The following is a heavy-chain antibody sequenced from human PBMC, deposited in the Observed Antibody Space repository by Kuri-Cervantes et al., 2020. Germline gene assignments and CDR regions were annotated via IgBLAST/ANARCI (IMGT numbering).Heavy chain of an antibody. CDR1: GGSISSGGYS. J-gene: IGHJ4*02. CDR3: ARDLGSGLDY. D-gene: IGHD3-22*01. CDR2: IYHSGST. V-gene: IGHV4-30-2*01. Sequence: SETLSLTCAVSGGSISSGGYSWSWIRQPPGKGLEWIGYIYHSGSTYYNPSLKSRVTISVDRSKNQFSLKLSSVTAADTAVYYCARDLGSGLDYWGQGTLDTVSS.